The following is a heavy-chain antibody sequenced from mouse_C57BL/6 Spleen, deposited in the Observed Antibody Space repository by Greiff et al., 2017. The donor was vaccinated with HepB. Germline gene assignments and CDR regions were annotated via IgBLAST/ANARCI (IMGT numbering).Heavy chain of an antibody. Sequence: EVQVVESGGGLVQPGGSLKLSCAASGFTFSDYYMYWVRQTPEKRLEWVAYISNGGGSTYYPDTVKGRFTISRDNAKNTLYLQMSRLKSEDTAMYYCARLITTVERYAMDYWGQGTSVTVSS. D-gene: IGHD1-1*01. V-gene: IGHV5-12*01. CDR1: GFTFSDYY. CDR3: ARLITTVERYAMDY. J-gene: IGHJ4*01. CDR2: ISNGGGST.